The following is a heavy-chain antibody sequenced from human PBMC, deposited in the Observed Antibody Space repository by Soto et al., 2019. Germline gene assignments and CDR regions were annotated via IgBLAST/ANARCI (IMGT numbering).Heavy chain of an antibody. CDR2: IYYSGSS. V-gene: IGHV4-59*01. CDR1: RESISSYY. Sequence: SETLPLTCTVSRESISSYYWSSIRHPPRKGLEWIGYIYYSGSSNSNPPLKRRVTISADSSKNQFSLTLSSVTAPDTAVYYCARVWGYGGTPPMDESGFDLGAQGILVAFTS. D-gene: IGHD4-17*01. J-gene: IGHJ5*02. CDR3: ARVWGYGGTPPMDESGFDL.